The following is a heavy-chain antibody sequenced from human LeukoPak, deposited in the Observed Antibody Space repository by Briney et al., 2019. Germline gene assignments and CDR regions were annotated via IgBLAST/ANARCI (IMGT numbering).Heavy chain of an antibody. CDR3: ARGRSPSGVATSYYMDV. Sequence: GASVKVSCKASGYTFNSYDINWVRQATGQGLEWMGWMNPSSGNTGYPQKFQGRVTITRNTSISTAYMELSSLRSEDTAVYYCARGRSPSGVATSYYMDVWGKGTTVTVSS. CDR1: GYTFNSYD. J-gene: IGHJ6*03. D-gene: IGHD2-8*01. V-gene: IGHV1-8*03. CDR2: MNPSSGNT.